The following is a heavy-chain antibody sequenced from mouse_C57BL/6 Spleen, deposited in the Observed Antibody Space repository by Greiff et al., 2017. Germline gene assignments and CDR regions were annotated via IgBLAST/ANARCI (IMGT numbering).Heavy chain of an antibody. CDR2: ISYSGST. CDR1: GYSITSGYD. D-gene: IGHD1-1*01. CDR3: AITTVVATDWYFDV. Sequence: EVKVVESGPGMVKPSQSLSLTCTVTGYSITSGYDWHWIRHFPGNKLEWMGYISYSGSTNYNPSLKSRISITHDTSKNHFFLKLNSVTTEDTATYYCAITTVVATDWYFDVWGTGTTVTVSS. J-gene: IGHJ1*03. V-gene: IGHV3-1*01.